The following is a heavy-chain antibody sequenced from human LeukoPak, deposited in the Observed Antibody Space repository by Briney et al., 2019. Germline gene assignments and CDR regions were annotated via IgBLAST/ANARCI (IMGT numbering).Heavy chain of an antibody. CDR3: ARGDGYNFFDY. CDR2: FYVGGAT. V-gene: IGHV3-53*01. CDR1: GFSVTNNY. J-gene: IGHJ4*02. Sequence: GGSLRLSCAVSGFSVTNNYMSWVRQAPGKGLEWVSVFYVGGATYYADSVKGRFTISRDNSENTLYPQMKSLRAEDTAVYYCARGDGYNFFDYWGQGTLVTVSS. D-gene: IGHD5-24*01.